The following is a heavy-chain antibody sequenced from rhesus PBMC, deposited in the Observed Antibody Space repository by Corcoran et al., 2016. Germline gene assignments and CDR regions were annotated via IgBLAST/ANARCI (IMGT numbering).Heavy chain of an antibody. D-gene: IGHD6-25*01. CDR2: ISGSGGST. V-gene: IGHV4-173*01. J-gene: IGHJ1*01. CDR1: GGSISSNY. Sequence: QLQLQESGPGLVKPSETLSLTCAVSGGSISSNYWSWIRPPPGQGLEWIGRISGSGGSTDYTPSLKSRVTISTATSKNQFSLKLRSVTAADTAVYYCARGKVYSGSRQYFEFWGQGALATVSS. CDR3: ARGKVYSGSRQYFEF.